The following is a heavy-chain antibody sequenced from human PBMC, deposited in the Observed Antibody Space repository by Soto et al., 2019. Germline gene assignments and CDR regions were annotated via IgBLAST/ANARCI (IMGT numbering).Heavy chain of an antibody. CDR1: GGSISDYY. J-gene: IGHJ4*02. V-gene: IGHV4-59*01. D-gene: IGHD6-19*01. CDR3: ARGRHWLDY. Sequence: SETLSLTCTVSGGSISDYYWSWIRQPPGKGLEWTGYIYYTGSTNYNPSLKSRVTISVDTSKNHFTLILSSVTAADTAVYYCARGRHWLDYWGPGFLVTVSS. CDR2: IYYTGST.